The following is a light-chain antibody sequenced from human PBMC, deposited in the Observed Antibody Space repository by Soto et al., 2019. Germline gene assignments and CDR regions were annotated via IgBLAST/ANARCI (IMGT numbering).Light chain of an antibody. J-gene: IGKJ1*01. CDR2: DAS. V-gene: IGKV3-15*01. Sequence: VMTPAPATLSVSPGERATLSCRASQTINNNIAWYQLKDGQAPRLLIYDASTRATGIPARFSGSGSGTEFTLTISGLQSEDFAVYYCQPSNNWRTFGQGTKVDIK. CDR3: QPSNNWRT. CDR1: QTINNN.